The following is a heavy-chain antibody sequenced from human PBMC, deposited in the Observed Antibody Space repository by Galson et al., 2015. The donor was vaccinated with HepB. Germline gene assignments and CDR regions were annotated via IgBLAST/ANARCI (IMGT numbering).Heavy chain of an antibody. Sequence: SLRLSCAASGFIFSSYWMSWVRQAPGKGLEWVANIKQDGSEKYYVDSVKGRFTISRDNVKNSLNLQMNSLRAEDTAVYYCARLIVGAIDYWGQGILVTVSS. V-gene: IGHV3-7*03. J-gene: IGHJ4*02. D-gene: IGHD1-26*01. CDR1: GFIFSSYW. CDR3: ARLIVGAIDY. CDR2: IKQDGSEK.